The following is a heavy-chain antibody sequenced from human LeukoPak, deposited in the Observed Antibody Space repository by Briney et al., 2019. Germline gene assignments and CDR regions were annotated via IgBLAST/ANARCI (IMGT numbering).Heavy chain of an antibody. CDR1: GFTVSSNY. J-gene: IGHJ4*02. D-gene: IGHD2-2*01. Sequence: PGGSLRLSCAASGFTVSSNYMSWVRQAPGKGLEWVSVIYSGGSTYYADSVKGRFTISRDNAKNSLYLQMNSLRAEDTAVYYCARTAKPAATIYYFDYWGQGTLVTVSS. CDR2: IYSGGST. CDR3: ARTAKPAATIYYFDY. V-gene: IGHV3-53*01.